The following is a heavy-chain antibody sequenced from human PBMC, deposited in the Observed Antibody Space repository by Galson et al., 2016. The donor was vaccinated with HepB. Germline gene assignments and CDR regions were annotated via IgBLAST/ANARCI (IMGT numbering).Heavy chain of an antibody. D-gene: IGHD4-11*01. V-gene: IGHV3-53*01. Sequence: SLRLSCAASGFLVSSSFMSWVRQTPGTGLEWVTVMYPRGDTHYSDSERGRFTISRDNSRNSMSLQMTNLRVGDTAVYFCARWTAYCPRPGCPRDHDYFNPWGQGILVTVSS. J-gene: IGHJ5*02. CDR2: MYPRGDT. CDR3: ARWTAYCPRPGCPRDHDYFNP. CDR1: GFLVSSSF.